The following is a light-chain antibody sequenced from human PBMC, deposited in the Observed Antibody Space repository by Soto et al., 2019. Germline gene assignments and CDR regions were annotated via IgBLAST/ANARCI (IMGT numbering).Light chain of an antibody. Sequence: QSVLTRPPSASGAAGQRVTLSCVGGSSNVGFNAVNWYQQLPGAAPKLLMHGNSQRPSGVPDRFSGSKSGTSASLAIIGLRTEDEADYYCAAWDDSLRGVVFGGGTQLTVL. V-gene: IGLV1-47*02. CDR3: AAWDDSLRGVV. J-gene: IGLJ3*02. CDR1: SSNVGFNA. CDR2: GNS.